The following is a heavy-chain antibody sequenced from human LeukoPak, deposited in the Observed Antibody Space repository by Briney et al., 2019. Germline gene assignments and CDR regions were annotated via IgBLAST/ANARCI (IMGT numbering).Heavy chain of an antibody. CDR3: ARDSSSSFNWFDP. D-gene: IGHD6-13*01. V-gene: IGHV1-2*02. CDR1: GYTFTGYY. Sequence: ASVKVSCKASGYTFTGYYMHWVRQAPGQGLEWMGWINPNSGGTNYAQKFQGRVTMTRDTSISTAYMELSRPRSDDTAVYYCARDSSSSFNWFDPWGQGTLVTVSS. J-gene: IGHJ5*02. CDR2: INPNSGGT.